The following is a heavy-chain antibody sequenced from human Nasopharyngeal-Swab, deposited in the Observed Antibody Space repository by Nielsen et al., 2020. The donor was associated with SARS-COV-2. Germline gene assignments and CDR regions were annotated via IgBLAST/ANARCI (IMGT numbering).Heavy chain of an antibody. CDR2: ISAYNGNT. V-gene: IGHV1-18*01. Sequence: ASVKVSCKASGYTFPSYGISWVRQAPGQGLEWMGWISAYNGNTNYAQKLQGRVTMTTDTSTSTAYMELRSLRSDDTAVYYCARVGPDIVVVVAAAHDYWGQGTLVHRLL. D-gene: IGHD2-15*01. CDR3: ARVGPDIVVVVAAAHDY. J-gene: IGHJ4*02. CDR1: GYTFPSYG.